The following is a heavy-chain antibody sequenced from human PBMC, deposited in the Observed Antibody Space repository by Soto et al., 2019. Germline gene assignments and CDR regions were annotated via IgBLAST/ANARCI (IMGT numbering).Heavy chain of an antibody. CDR2: IWYDGSNK. D-gene: IGHD6-13*01. V-gene: IGHV3-33*01. CDR3: ARDIRKIAAAGPNWFDP. J-gene: IGHJ5*02. Sequence: GGSLRLSCAASGFTFSSYGMHWVRQAPGKGLEWVAVIWYDGSNKYYADSVKGRFTISRDNSKNTLYLQMNSLRAEDTAVYYCARDIRKIAAAGPNWFDPWGQGTLVTVSS. CDR1: GFTFSSYG.